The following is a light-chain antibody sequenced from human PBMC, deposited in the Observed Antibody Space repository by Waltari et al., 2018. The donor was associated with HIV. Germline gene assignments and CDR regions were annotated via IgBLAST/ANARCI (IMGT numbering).Light chain of an antibody. V-gene: IGLV3-19*01. CDR2: GEN. Sequence: SSELAQDPAVSVALGQTVRITCQGDSVRSDYASGYQQKPGQAPVLVVYGENNRPSGIPDRFSGSSSGNTASLTIAGAQAEDEADYYCNSRDSSGHWFFGGGTKVTVL. J-gene: IGLJ3*02. CDR1: SVRSDY. CDR3: NSRDSSGHWF.